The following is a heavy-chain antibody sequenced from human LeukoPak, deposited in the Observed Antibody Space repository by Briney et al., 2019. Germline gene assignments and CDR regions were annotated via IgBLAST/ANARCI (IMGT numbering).Heavy chain of an antibody. Sequence: ASVKVSFKASGYTFTSYYMHWVRQAPGQGLEWLGIINPSGGSTSYAQKFQGRVTMTRDTSTSTVYMELSSLRSEDTAVYYCCSGSYYGQLDYWGQGTLVTVSS. CDR3: CSGSYYGQLDY. CDR1: GYTFTSYY. J-gene: IGHJ4*02. D-gene: IGHD3-10*02. CDR2: INPSGGST. V-gene: IGHV1-46*01.